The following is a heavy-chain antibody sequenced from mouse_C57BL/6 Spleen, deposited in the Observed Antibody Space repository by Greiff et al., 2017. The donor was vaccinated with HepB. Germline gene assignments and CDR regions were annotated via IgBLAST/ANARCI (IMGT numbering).Heavy chain of an antibody. V-gene: IGHV5-17*01. CDR2: ISSGSSTI. CDR3: ARPSGYYGSSFYAMDY. Sequence: EVKLEESGGGLVKPGGSLKLSCAASGFTFSDYGMHWVRQAPEKGLEWVAYISSGSSTIYYADTVKGRFTISRDNAKNTLFLQMTSLRSEDTAMYYCARPSGYYGSSFYAMDYWGQGTSVTVSS. D-gene: IGHD1-1*01. J-gene: IGHJ4*01. CDR1: GFTFSDYG.